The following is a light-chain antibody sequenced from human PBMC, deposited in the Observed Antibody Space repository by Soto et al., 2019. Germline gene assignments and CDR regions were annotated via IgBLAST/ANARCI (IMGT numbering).Light chain of an antibody. CDR1: QGISSY. V-gene: IGKV1-8*01. CDR2: AAS. Sequence: AIRMTQSPSSLSASTGDRVTITCRASQGISSYLAWYQQKPWKAPKLLIYAASTLQSGVPSRFSGSGSGTDFTLTISCLQSEDFATYYCQQYYSYRTFGQGTKVDIK. J-gene: IGKJ1*01. CDR3: QQYYSYRT.